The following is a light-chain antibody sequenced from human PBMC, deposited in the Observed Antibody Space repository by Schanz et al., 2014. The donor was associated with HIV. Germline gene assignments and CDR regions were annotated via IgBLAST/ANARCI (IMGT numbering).Light chain of an antibody. J-gene: IGLJ2*01. Sequence: QSALTQPPSVSGSLGQSITISCTGTSGDVGRYDYVSWYQQHPGQAPKLLIYDVTYRPSGISNRFSGSKSGYTASLTISGLQADDEADYYCSSYTTSSTLVFGGGTKLTVL. V-gene: IGLV2-14*03. CDR1: SGDVGRYDY. CDR3: SSYTTSSTLV. CDR2: DVT.